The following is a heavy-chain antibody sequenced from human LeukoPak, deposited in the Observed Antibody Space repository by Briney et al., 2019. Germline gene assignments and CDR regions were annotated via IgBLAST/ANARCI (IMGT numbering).Heavy chain of an antibody. Sequence: ASVNVSCKASGYTFTGYYMHWVRQAPGQGLEWMGWINPNSGGTDYAQKFQGRVTMTRDTSISTAYMELSRLRSDDTAVYYCARELVRRTYYFDYWGQGTLVTVSS. CDR3: ARELVRRTYYFDY. CDR2: INPNSGGT. CDR1: GYTFTGYY. J-gene: IGHJ4*02. V-gene: IGHV1-2*02. D-gene: IGHD3/OR15-3a*01.